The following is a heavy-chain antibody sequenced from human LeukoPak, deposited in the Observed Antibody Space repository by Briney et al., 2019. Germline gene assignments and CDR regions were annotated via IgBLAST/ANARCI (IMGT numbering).Heavy chain of an antibody. D-gene: IGHD6-19*01. CDR3: AKDQDSSGRYGIDY. CDR1: GFTFSTYA. Sequence: PGGSLSLSCTASGFTFSTYAMSWVRQAPGKGLEWVSEISGSGGGTYYADSVKGRFTISRDNSWNTLYLQMNSLRAEDTAVYYCAKDQDSSGRYGIDYWGQGTLVTASS. CDR2: ISGSGGGT. V-gene: IGHV3-23*01. J-gene: IGHJ4*02.